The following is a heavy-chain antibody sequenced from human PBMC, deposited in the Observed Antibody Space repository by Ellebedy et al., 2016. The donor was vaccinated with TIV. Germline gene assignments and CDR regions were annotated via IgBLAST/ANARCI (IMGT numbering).Heavy chain of an antibody. CDR1: GFTFSSYG. Sequence: GGSLRLSCAASGFTFSSYGMHWVRQAPGKGLEWVAVIWYDGSNKYYGDSVKGRFTISRDNSKNTLYLQMNSLRAEDTAVYYCARDGGWDNLGYFDYWGQGTLVTVSS. CDR3: ARDGGWDNLGYFDY. CDR2: IWYDGSNK. J-gene: IGHJ4*02. D-gene: IGHD6-19*01. V-gene: IGHV3-33*01.